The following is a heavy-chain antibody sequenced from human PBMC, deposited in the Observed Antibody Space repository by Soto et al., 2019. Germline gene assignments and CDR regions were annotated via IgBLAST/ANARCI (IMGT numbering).Heavy chain of an antibody. CDR3: AKPSYIRAWQITETPLDY. Sequence: SGGSLRLSCAASGFIFSSYGMHWVRQAPGKGLEWVAFISYDEGKKYYSDSVKGRFTISRDISKSTLYLQMNSLRAEDTAVYYCAKPSYIRAWQITETPLDYWGQGTLVTVSS. D-gene: IGHD1-20*01. CDR1: GFIFSSYG. CDR2: ISYDEGKK. J-gene: IGHJ4*02. V-gene: IGHV3-30*18.